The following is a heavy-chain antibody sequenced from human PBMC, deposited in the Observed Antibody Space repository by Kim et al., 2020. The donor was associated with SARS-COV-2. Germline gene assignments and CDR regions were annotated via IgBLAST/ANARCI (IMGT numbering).Heavy chain of an antibody. CDR2: ISSSGSTI. J-gene: IGHJ4*02. CDR3: AREANSSSWQDWRGYYFDY. CDR1: GFTFSDYY. V-gene: IGHV3-11*01. Sequence: GGSLRLSCAASGFTFSDYYMSWIRQAPGKGLEWVSYISSSGSTIYYADSVKGRFTISRDNAKNSLYLQMNSLRAEDTAVYYCAREANSSSWQDWRGYYFDYWGQGTLVTVSS. D-gene: IGHD6-13*01.